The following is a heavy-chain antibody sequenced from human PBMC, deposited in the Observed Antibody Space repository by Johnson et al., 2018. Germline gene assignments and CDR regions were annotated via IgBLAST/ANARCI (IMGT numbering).Heavy chain of an antibody. CDR3: VSVTPPLRFLEWFGDHSYYMAV. J-gene: IGHJ6*03. Sequence: QLVESGGGLVQPGTSLRLSCTASGFTFADHAMHLVRQAPGRGLEWIAGLTWNTDGIGYAGSVKGRFINSRDNAKNSLSLQMTSLGAEDTAVYYLVSVTPPLRFLEWFGDHSYYMAVWGKGTTVTVSS. D-gene: IGHD3-3*01. V-gene: IGHV3-9*01. CDR1: GFTFADHA. CDR2: LTWNTDGI.